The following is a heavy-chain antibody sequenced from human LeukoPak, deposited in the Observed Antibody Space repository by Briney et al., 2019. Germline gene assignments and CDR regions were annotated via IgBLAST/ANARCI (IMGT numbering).Heavy chain of an antibody. CDR2: IYYSGST. CDR1: GGSISSYY. Sequence: PSETLSLTCTVSGGSISSYYWSWIRQPPGKGLEWIGYIYYSGSTNYNPSLKSRVTISVDTSKNQFSLKLSSVTAADTAVYYCARYGSSSWYSHYFDYWGQGTLVTVSS. CDR3: ARYGSSSWYSHYFDY. V-gene: IGHV4-59*01. J-gene: IGHJ4*02. D-gene: IGHD6-13*01.